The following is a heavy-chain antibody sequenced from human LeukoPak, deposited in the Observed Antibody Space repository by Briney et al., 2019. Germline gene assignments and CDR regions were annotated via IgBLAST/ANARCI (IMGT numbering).Heavy chain of an antibody. Sequence: TGGSLRLSCAASGFTFSSYGMHWVRQAPGKGLEWVAFIRYDGSNKYYADSVKGRFTISRDNSKNTLYLQMNSLRAEATAVYYCAKAGYSSSWGFDYWGQGTLVTVSS. V-gene: IGHV3-30*02. CDR3: AKAGYSSSWGFDY. J-gene: IGHJ4*02. D-gene: IGHD6-13*01. CDR2: IRYDGSNK. CDR1: GFTFSSYG.